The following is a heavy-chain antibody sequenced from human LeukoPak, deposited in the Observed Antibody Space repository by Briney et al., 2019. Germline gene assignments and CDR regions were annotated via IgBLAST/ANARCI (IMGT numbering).Heavy chain of an antibody. CDR2: TYYRSKWYN. V-gene: IGHV6-1*01. CDR1: GDSVSSNSSA. D-gene: IGHD2-21*01. CDR3: ARDPEPGYSYFDY. J-gene: IGHJ4*02. Sequence: QTLSLSFASAGDSVSSNSSAWSWIRQSPSGGLEWLGRTYYRSKWYNDDAVSVKSRITINPDTSKNQFSLQLNSVTPEDTAVYYCARDPEPGYSYFDYWGQGTLVTVSS.